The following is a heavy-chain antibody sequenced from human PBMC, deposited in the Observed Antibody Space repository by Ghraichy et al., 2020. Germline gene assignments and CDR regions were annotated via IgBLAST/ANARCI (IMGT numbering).Heavy chain of an antibody. Sequence: ASVKVSCKASGYTFTGYYMHWVRQAPGQGLEWMGWINPNSGGTNYAQKFQGRVTMTRDTSISTAYMELSRLRSDDTAVYYCAKSSPYYYDSSGYYSRDYYYYMDVWGKGTTVTVSS. CDR1: GYTFTGYY. J-gene: IGHJ6*03. CDR2: INPNSGGT. D-gene: IGHD3-22*01. CDR3: AKSSPYYYDSSGYYSRDYYYYMDV. V-gene: IGHV1-2*02.